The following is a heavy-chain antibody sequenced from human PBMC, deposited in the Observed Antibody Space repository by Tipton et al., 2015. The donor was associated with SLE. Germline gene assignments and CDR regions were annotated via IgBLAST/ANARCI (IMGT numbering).Heavy chain of an antibody. CDR3: AKDRGNYGMDV. CDR2: ISSSSANI. J-gene: IGHJ6*02. Sequence: SLRLSCAASGFTFSTYSMNWVRQAPGKGLEWISIISSSSANINYADSVKGRFTISRDDAKNSLYLQMNSLRAEDTALYYCAKDRGNYGMDVWGQGTTVTVSS. V-gene: IGHV3-21*04. CDR1: GFTFSTYS.